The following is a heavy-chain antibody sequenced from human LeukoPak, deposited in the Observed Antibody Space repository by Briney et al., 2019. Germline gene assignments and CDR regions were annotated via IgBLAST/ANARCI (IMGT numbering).Heavy chain of an antibody. D-gene: IGHD4-11*01. CDR1: GYTFTSYY. V-gene: IGHV1-2*06. Sequence: ASVKVSCKASGYTFTSYYMHWVRQAPGQGLEWMGLINPTGGSTGYAQKFQGRVTMTRDTSISTAYMELSRLRSDDTAVYYCARATVTPYYYYYYMDVWGKGTTVTVSS. CDR3: ARATVTPYYYYYYMDV. CDR2: INPTGGST. J-gene: IGHJ6*03.